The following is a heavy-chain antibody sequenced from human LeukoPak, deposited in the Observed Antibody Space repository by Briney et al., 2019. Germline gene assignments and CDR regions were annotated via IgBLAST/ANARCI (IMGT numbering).Heavy chain of an antibody. CDR2: IRSSGSTI. CDR1: GFTFSDYY. Sequence: PGGSLRLSCAASGFTFSDYYMSWIRQAPGKGLEWVSYIRSSGSTIYYADSVKGRFTISRDNAKNSLYLQMNSLRAEDTAVYYCARYSEGSGSYYNVHFDYWGQGTLVTVSS. D-gene: IGHD3-10*01. J-gene: IGHJ4*02. CDR3: ARYSEGSGSYYNVHFDY. V-gene: IGHV3-11*01.